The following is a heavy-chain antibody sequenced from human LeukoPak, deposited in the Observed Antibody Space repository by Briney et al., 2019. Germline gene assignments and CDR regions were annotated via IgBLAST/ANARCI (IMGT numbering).Heavy chain of an antibody. D-gene: IGHD3-9*01. CDR2: INPNSGGT. J-gene: IGHJ4*02. CDR1: GYTFTGYY. Sequence: ASVKVSCKASGYTFTGYYMHWVRQAPGQGLEWMGWINPNSGGTNYAQKFQGRVTMTRDTSISTAYMELSRLRSDDTAVYYYARGPIYFDWFFFDYWGQGTLVTVSS. V-gene: IGHV1-2*02. CDR3: ARGPIYFDWFFFDY.